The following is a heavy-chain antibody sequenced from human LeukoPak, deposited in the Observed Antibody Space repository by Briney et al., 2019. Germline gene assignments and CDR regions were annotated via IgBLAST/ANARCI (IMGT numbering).Heavy chain of an antibody. V-gene: IGHV3-43*01. CDR2: ISWDGGST. J-gene: IGHJ4*02. Sequence: SGGSLRLSCAASGFTFDDYTMHWVRQAPGKGLEWVSLISWDGGSTYYADSVKGRFTISRDNSKNSLYLQMNSLRTEDTALYYCAKGRWLQLPGYFDYWGQGTLVTASS. CDR1: GFTFDDYT. D-gene: IGHD5-24*01. CDR3: AKGRWLQLPGYFDY.